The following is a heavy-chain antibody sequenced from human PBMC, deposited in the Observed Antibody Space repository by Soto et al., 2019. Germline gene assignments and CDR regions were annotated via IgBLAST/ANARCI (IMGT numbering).Heavy chain of an antibody. V-gene: IGHV1-18*01. CDR3: ARDPGAASFDF. Sequence: ASVKVSCKASGYTFTNYGISWVRQAPGEGLEWVGWINTSNDNKLYAQKLQGRLTLTTDTSTSTAYMDLTTLRSDDTAVYFCARDPGAASFDFWAQGTMVTVSS. D-gene: IGHD2-15*01. CDR2: INTSNDNK. CDR1: GYTFTNYG. J-gene: IGHJ4*02.